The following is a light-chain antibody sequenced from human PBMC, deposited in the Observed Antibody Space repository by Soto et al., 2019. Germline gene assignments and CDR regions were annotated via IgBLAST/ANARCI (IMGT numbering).Light chain of an antibody. CDR1: SSNVGINA. Sequence: QSVLTQPPSVSEAPRQRVTISCSGSSSNVGINAVNWYQHVPGKPPTLLVYHDNLLPSGVSDRFSGSKSGTSASLAISGLQSEDEGDYYCAAWDDRLNGAVFGGGTKLTVL. J-gene: IGLJ3*02. CDR3: AAWDDRLNGAV. CDR2: HDN. V-gene: IGLV1-36*01.